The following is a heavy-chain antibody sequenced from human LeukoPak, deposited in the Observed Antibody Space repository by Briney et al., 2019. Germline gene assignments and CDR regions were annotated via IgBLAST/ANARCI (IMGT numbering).Heavy chain of an antibody. D-gene: IGHD6-13*01. J-gene: IGHJ6*03. Sequence: GGSLRLSCAASGFIFSNFATHWVRQAPGKGLEWVALISYDGRHTYYADSMKGRFTISRDNSRNVLYLQMTSLRGDDSAVYYRAREEQELVRDYYYYMDVWGKGTTVTVSS. CDR3: AREEQELVRDYYYYMDV. V-gene: IGHV3-30*01. CDR1: GFIFSNFA. CDR2: ISYDGRHT.